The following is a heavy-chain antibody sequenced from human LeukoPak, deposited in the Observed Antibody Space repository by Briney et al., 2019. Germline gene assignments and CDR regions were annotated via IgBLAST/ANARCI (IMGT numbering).Heavy chain of an antibody. Sequence: PGGSLRLSCAASGFTFSSYSMNWVRQAPGKGLEWVSSISSSSSYIYYADSVKGRFTISRDNAKNSPYLQMNSLRAEDTAVYYCARDRLQSGSDYWGQGTLVTVSS. CDR2: ISSSSSYI. V-gene: IGHV3-21*01. CDR1: GFTFSSYS. CDR3: ARDRLQSGSDY. D-gene: IGHD2-15*01. J-gene: IGHJ4*02.